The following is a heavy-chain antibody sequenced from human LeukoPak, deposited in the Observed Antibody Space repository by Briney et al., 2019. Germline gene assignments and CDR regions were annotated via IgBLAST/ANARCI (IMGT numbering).Heavy chain of an antibody. D-gene: IGHD3-10*01. CDR2: ISDDGSRQ. CDR1: GFTFSNYA. V-gene: IGHV3-30-3*01. Sequence: AGRSLRLSCAATGFTFSNYAIHWGRQAPGKGLEWVTFISDDGSRQHYADSVKGRFTISRDNSKNTLNLQINSLRAEDTAVYYCVKDRTGTYTLDYWGQGTLVTVSS. CDR3: VKDRTGTYTLDY. J-gene: IGHJ4*02.